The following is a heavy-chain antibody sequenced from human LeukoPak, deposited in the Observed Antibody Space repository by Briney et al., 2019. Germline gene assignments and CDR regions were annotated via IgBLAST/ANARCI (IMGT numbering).Heavy chain of an antibody. Sequence: GGSLRLSCAASGFTFSSYALSWVRQAPGKGLEWVSGIRVSGSTYYPDSVTGRFTISRDNSENTLYLQMSGLRAEDTAIYYCAKGTGDTAYYFDFWGQGVLVTVSS. D-gene: IGHD7-27*01. CDR3: AKGTGDTAYYFDF. CDR1: GFTFSSYA. J-gene: IGHJ4*02. V-gene: IGHV3-23*01. CDR2: IRVSGST.